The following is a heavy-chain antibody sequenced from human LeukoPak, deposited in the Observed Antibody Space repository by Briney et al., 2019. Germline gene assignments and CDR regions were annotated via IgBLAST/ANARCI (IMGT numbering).Heavy chain of an antibody. CDR1: GGSFSGYY. CDR2: INHSGST. CDR3: ARVDIVVVPAARRYYYYYGMDV. V-gene: IGHV4-34*01. D-gene: IGHD2-2*01. J-gene: IGHJ6*02. Sequence: SETLSLTCAVYGGSFSGYYWSWIRQPPGKGLEWIGEINHSGSTNCNPSLKSRVTISVDTSKNQFSLKLSSVTAADTAVYYCARVDIVVVPAARRYYYYYGMDVWGQGTTVTVS.